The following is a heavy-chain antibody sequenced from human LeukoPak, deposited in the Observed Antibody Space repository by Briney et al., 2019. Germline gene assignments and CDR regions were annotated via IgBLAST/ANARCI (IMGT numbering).Heavy chain of an antibody. CDR1: GYTFTGYY. Sequence: GASVKVSCKASGYTFTGYYMHWVRQAPGQGLEWMGWINPNSGGTNYAQKFQGRVTMTRDTSISTAYMELSRLRSDDTAVYYCARGLERRYNWFDPWGQGTLVTVSS. J-gene: IGHJ5*02. CDR2: INPNSGGT. D-gene: IGHD1-1*01. V-gene: IGHV1-2*02. CDR3: ARGLERRYNWFDP.